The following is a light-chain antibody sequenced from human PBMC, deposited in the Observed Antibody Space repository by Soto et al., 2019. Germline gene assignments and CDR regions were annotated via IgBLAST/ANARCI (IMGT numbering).Light chain of an antibody. CDR1: QSISNW. V-gene: IGKV1-5*03. J-gene: IGKJ1*01. CDR3: QQYNSYLWT. Sequence: DIQMTQSPSILPASVGDRVTITCRASQSISNWLAWYQQKPGKAPQLLIYKASILERGVSSRFSGSGSGTEFTLTISSLQPDDFATYYCQQYNSYLWTFGQGTKVEVK. CDR2: KAS.